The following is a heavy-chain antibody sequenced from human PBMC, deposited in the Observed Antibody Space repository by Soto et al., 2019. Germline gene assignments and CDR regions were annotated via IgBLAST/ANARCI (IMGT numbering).Heavy chain of an antibody. J-gene: IGHJ6*02. CDR3: ARDKRGPSLYDFWIGPLPFTYGMDV. V-gene: IGHV4-59*11. CDR1: GDSISRHY. D-gene: IGHD3-3*01. CDR2: ISYSGST. Sequence: SAALSLTCSVSGDSISRHYWSWIRQPPWQGLEWIGYISYSGSTNYNPSLKSRVTIFVHTSENQLSLSLSSVTAADTAVYFCARDKRGPSLYDFWIGPLPFTYGMDVWGQGTTVTVS.